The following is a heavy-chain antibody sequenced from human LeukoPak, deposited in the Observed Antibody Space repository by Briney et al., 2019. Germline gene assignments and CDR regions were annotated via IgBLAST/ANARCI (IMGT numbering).Heavy chain of an antibody. D-gene: IGHD3-10*01. CDR3: ARDLDGSGTYFDY. CDR1: GFTFSNYN. CDR2: ISSTYI. J-gene: IGHJ4*02. Sequence: GGSLRLSCAASGFTFSNYNMNWVRQAPGKGLEWVSSISSTYIYYADSVKGRFTISRDNAKNSLYLQMSSLRAEDMAVYYCARDLDGSGTYFDYWGQGTLVTVSS. V-gene: IGHV3-21*01.